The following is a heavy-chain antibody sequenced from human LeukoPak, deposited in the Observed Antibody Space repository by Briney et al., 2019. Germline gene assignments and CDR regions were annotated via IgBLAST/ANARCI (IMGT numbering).Heavy chain of an antibody. J-gene: IGHJ5*02. V-gene: IGHV1-18*01. D-gene: IGHD6-13*01. CDR1: GYTFTKYG. CDR3: ATDSAAAGTGDWFDP. Sequence: ASVKVSCKASGYTFTKYGITWVRQTPGQGLVWMGWISAYNGHTNYAQKLQGRVTMTTDTSTDTAYMELSSLRSEDTAVYYCATDSAAAGTGDWFDPWGQGTLVTVSS. CDR2: ISAYNGHT.